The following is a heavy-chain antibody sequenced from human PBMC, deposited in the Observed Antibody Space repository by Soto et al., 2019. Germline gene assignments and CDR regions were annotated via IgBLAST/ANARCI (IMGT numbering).Heavy chain of an antibody. CDR1: GFTLSSSS. J-gene: IGHJ6*02. CDR3: ARGRGLSGTATYYHGLDV. Sequence: GSLRLSCAASGFTLSSSSVHWVRQAPGKGLEWVAFMSYDGINKDYADSVKGRFTVSRDSSKNTLYLQMTSLGTEDTAVYFCARGRGLSGTATYYHGLDVWGQGTTVTVSS. D-gene: IGHD1-7*01. CDR2: MSYDGINK. V-gene: IGHV3-30-3*01.